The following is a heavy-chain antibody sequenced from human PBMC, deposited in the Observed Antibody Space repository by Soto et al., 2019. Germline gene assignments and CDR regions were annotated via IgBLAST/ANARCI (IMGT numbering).Heavy chain of an antibody. CDR2: IYRDDDK. CDR3: ARVIVVVIPYYFDY. V-gene: IGHV2-5*02. D-gene: IGHD3-22*01. CDR1: GFSLSTSGVG. Sequence: QITLKESGPTLVKPTQTLTLTCTFSGFSLSTSGVGVGWIRQPPGKALEWLALIYRDDDKRYSPSLKSRLTITKDTSKNQVVLTMTNMDPVDTATYYCARVIVVVIPYYFDYWGQGTLVTVSS. J-gene: IGHJ4*02.